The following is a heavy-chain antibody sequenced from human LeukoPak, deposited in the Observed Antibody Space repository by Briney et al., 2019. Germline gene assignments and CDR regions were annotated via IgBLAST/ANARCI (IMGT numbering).Heavy chain of an antibody. J-gene: IGHJ6*03. CDR3: AKSGSSYYSYYYMDV. V-gene: IGHV3-23*01. CDR1: GFTFSTFA. D-gene: IGHD2-15*01. CDR2: INARDST. Sequence: GGSLRLSCAASGFTFSTFAMNWVRRAPGEGLGWVSSINARDSTYYADSVKGRFTISRDNSKNTLYLQMNSLRAEDTAVYFCAKSGSSYYSYYYMDVWGKGTTVTVSS.